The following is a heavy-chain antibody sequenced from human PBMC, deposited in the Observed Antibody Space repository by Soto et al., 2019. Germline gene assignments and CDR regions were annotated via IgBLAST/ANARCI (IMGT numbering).Heavy chain of an antibody. V-gene: IGHV3-48*02. D-gene: IGHD1-1*01. Sequence: GGSLRLSCAASGFTFSSYSMNWVRQAPGKGLEWVSYISSSSSTIYCADSVKGRFTISRDNAKNSLYLQMNSLRDEDTAVYYCAREWNPLNWFDPWGQGTLVTVSS. J-gene: IGHJ5*02. CDR1: GFTFSSYS. CDR3: AREWNPLNWFDP. CDR2: ISSSSSTI.